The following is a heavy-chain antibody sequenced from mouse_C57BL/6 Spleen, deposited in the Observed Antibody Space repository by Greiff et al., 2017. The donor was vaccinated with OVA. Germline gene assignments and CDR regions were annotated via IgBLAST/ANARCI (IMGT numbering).Heavy chain of an antibody. D-gene: IGHD3-2*02. CDR2: INPSNGGT. V-gene: IGHV1-53*01. CDR1: GYTFTSYW. CDR3: ARSRGLDSSGYPFAY. J-gene: IGHJ3*01. Sequence: QVQLQQPGTELVKPGASVKLSCKASGYTFTSYWMHWVKQRPGQGLEWIGNINPSNGGTNYNEKFKSKATLTVDKSSSTAYMQLSSRTSEDSAVSYCARSRGLDSSGYPFAYWGQGTLVTVSA.